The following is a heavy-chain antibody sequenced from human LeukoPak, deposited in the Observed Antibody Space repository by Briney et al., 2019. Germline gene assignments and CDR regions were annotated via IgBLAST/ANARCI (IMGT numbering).Heavy chain of an antibody. D-gene: IGHD6-19*01. J-gene: IGHJ6*02. Sequence: PGGSLRLSCAASGFTFSSYGMHWVRHAPGKGLEWVAVISYDGSNKYYADSVKGRFTISRDNSKNTLYLQMNSLRAEDTAVYYCAKGAGIYYYYGMDVWGQGTTVTVSS. CDR1: GFTFSSYG. CDR3: AKGAGIYYYYGMDV. CDR2: ISYDGSNK. V-gene: IGHV3-30*18.